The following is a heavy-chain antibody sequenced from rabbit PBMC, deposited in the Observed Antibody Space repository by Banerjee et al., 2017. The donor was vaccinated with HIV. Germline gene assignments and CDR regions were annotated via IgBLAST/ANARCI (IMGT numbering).Heavy chain of an antibody. CDR2: IYTSTNST. Sequence: QEQLEESGGGLVKPGGTLTLTCKASGIDFTSYYYMCWVRQAPGKGLELIACIYTSTNSTWYANWVNGRFTISSSTSLNSVDLKMTSLTAADTATYFCARDLAGVIGWNFGLWGPGTLVTVS. CDR1: GIDFTSYYY. CDR3: ARDLAGVIGWNFGL. V-gene: IGHV1S43*01. D-gene: IGHD4-1*01. J-gene: IGHJ4*01.